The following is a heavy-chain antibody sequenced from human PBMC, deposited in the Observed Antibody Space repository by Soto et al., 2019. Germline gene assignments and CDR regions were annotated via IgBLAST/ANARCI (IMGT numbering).Heavy chain of an antibody. J-gene: IGHJ4*02. CDR3: ARVANYYDSSGYYLLTYFDY. CDR1: GFTFGDYA. V-gene: IGHV3-49*04. D-gene: IGHD3-22*01. Sequence: PGGSLRLSCTASGFTFGDYAMSWVRQAPGKGLEWVGFIRSKTYGGTTEYAASVKGRFTISRDDSKSIAYLQMNSLKTEDTAVYYCARVANYYDSSGYYLLTYFDYWAREPWSPSPQ. CDR2: IRSKTYGGTT.